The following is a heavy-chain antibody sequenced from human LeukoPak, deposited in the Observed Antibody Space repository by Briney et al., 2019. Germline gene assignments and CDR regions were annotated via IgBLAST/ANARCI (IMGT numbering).Heavy chain of an antibody. CDR2: INPNSGGT. D-gene: IGHD5-18*01. V-gene: IGHV1-2*02. CDR1: GYTFTVYY. J-gene: IGHJ6*03. CDR3: ARVKGYIYDYYYYMDV. Sequence: GASVTVSYKASGYTFTVYYMHWVGQAPGQGGEWMGWINPNSGGTNYAQKFQGRVTITRDTSISTAYMELSRLRSDDTAVYYCARVKGYIYDYYYYMDVWGKGTTVTVSS.